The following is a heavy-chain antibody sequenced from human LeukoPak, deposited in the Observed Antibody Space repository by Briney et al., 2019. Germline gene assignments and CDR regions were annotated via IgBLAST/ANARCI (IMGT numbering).Heavy chain of an antibody. CDR1: GFTFSSYE. D-gene: IGHD1-1*01. Sequence: GGSLRLSCAASGFTFSSYEMNWVRQAPGKGLEWVSYISSSGSTIYYADSVKGRFTISRDNAKNSLYLQMNSLRAGDTAVYYCARDLGTPSDYWGQGTLVTVSS. J-gene: IGHJ4*02. CDR2: ISSSGSTI. V-gene: IGHV3-48*03. CDR3: ARDLGTPSDY.